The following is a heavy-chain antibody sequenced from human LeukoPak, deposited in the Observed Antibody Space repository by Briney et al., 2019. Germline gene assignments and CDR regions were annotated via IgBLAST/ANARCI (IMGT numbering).Heavy chain of an antibody. D-gene: IGHD3-10*01. V-gene: IGHV3-7*01. J-gene: IGHJ6*02. CDR3: ARSGFKYYYYGMDV. CDR2: IKQDGSDR. CDR1: GFTFRNYW. Sequence: PGGSLRLSCAASGFTFRNYWMSWVRQAPGTGLEWVANIKQDGSDRNYVTSVRGRFTISRDNAKNTLYLQMNSLRAEDTAVYYCARSGFKYYYYGMDVWGQGTTVTVSS.